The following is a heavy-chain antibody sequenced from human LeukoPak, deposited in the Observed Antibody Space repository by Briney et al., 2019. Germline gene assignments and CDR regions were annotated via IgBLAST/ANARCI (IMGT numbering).Heavy chain of an antibody. J-gene: IGHJ4*02. D-gene: IGHD1-26*01. CDR3: ARDRRERLVPNHFDY. CDR2: IYHSGST. CDR1: GYSISSGYY. Sequence: PSETLSLTCAVSGYSISSGYYWGWIRQPPGKGLEWIGSIYHSGSTYYNPSLKSRVTISVDTSKNQFSLKLSSVTAADTAVYYCARDRRERLVPNHFDYWGQGTLVTVSS. V-gene: IGHV4-38-2*02.